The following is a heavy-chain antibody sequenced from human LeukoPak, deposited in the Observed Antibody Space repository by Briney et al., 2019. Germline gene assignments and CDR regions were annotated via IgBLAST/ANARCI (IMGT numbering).Heavy chain of an antibody. D-gene: IGHD2-15*01. CDR3: ARWGPHCSDSTCDRYFYGMDV. V-gene: IGHV3-7*04. Sequence: GGSLRLSCVTSGFTFNHYWMSWVRQAPGKGLEWVANIDQDGREKYYMDSLKGRFTVSRDNAKNSLHLQMNSLRPEDTAIYYCARWGPHCSDSTCDRYFYGMDVWGQGTTVTVSS. CDR1: GFTFNHYW. CDR2: IDQDGREK. J-gene: IGHJ6*02.